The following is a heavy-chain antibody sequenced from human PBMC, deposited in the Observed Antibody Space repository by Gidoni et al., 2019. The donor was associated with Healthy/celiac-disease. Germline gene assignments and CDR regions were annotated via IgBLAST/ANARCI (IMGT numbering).Heavy chain of an antibody. D-gene: IGHD6-6*01. V-gene: IGHV1-2*06. CDR2: INPNSGGT. J-gene: IGHJ6*02. Sequence: QVQLVQSGAEVKKPGASVQVSCKASGYTFTGYYMHWVRQAPGQGLGWMGRINPNSGGTNYAQKFQGRVTMTRDTSISTAYMELSRLRSDDTAVYYCARWQLASYYYYGMDVWGQGTTVTVSS. CDR1: GYTFTGYY. CDR3: ARWQLASYYYYGMDV.